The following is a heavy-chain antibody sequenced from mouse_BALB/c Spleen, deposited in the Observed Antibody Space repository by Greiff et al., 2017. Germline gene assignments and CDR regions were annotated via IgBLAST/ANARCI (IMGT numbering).Heavy chain of an antibody. CDR2: IYPGDGDT. CDR1: GYAFSSYW. D-gene: IGHD1-2*01. J-gene: IGHJ4*01. V-gene: IGHV1-80*01. CDR3: AKGTTAPYAMDY. Sequence: VQLVESGAELVRPGSSVKISCKASGYAFSSYWMNWVKQRPGQGLEWIGQIYPGDGDTNYNGKFKGKATLTADKSSSTAYMQLSSLTSEDSAVYFCAKGTTAPYAMDYWGQGTSVTVSS.